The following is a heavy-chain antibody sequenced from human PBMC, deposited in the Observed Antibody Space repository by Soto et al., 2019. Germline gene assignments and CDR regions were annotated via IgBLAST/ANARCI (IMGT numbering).Heavy chain of an antibody. J-gene: IGHJ4*02. Sequence: QVQLVQSGAEVKKPGSSVKVSCKASEGTFSSYAISWVRQAPGQGLEWMGGIIPIFGTANYAQKFQGRVTITADESTSTAYMELSSLRSEDTAVYYCARDGPGGAMAPFDYWGQGTLVTVSS. V-gene: IGHV1-69*01. CDR3: ARDGPGGAMAPFDY. CDR1: EGTFSSYA. D-gene: IGHD5-18*01. CDR2: IIPIFGTA.